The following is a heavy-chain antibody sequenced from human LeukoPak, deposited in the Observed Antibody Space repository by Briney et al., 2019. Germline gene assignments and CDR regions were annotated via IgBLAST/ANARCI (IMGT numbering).Heavy chain of an antibody. V-gene: IGHV4-34*01. CDR2: INHSGST. Sequence: PSETLSLTCAVYGGSFSGYYWSWIRQPPGKGLEWIGEINHSGSTNYNPSLKSRVTISVDTSKNQFYLKLSSVTAADTAVYYCARGRPARNFDIWGQGTMVTDSS. J-gene: IGHJ3*02. CDR1: GGSFSGYY. CDR3: ARGRPARNFDI.